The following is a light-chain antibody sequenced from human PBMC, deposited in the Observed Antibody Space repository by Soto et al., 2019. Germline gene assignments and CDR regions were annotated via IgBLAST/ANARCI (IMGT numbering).Light chain of an antibody. CDR1: QTISTN. CDR3: QQYYKWPRT. J-gene: IGKJ1*01. CDR2: GAS. Sequence: EVLMTQSPVTLFVSPGETVTLSCRASQTISTNLAWYQHRPGQPPRLLIYGASTRATGIPATFSGSGSGTDFSLIISSLQSEDVAIYYCQQYYKWPRTFDPGTKVEIK. V-gene: IGKV3-15*01.